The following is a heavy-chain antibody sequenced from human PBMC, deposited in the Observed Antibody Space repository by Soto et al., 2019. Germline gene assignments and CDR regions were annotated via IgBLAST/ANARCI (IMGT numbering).Heavy chain of an antibody. CDR2: ISRSSRNI. CDR3: ARDLKVAGTNSFYYYGMDV. Sequence: SGGSLRLSCADSGVTFSNYTMNWVRQAPGKGLEWVSSISRSSRNIYYADSLKGRFTISRDNAKNALYLQMNSLRAEDTAVYYCARDLKVAGTNSFYYYGMDVWGQGPTVTVSS. D-gene: IGHD6-19*01. CDR1: GVTFSNYT. V-gene: IGHV3-21*01. J-gene: IGHJ6*02.